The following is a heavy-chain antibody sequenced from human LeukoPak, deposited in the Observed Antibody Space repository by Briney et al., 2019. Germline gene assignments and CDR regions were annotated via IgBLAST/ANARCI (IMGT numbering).Heavy chain of an antibody. V-gene: IGHV4-4*07. CDR1: GGSISSYY. CDR3: AITRDYYDSSGYYYLRDY. Sequence: SETLSLTCTVSGGSISSYYWSWIRQPAGKGLEWIGRIYTSGGTNYNPSLKSRVTMSVDTSKNQFSLKLSSVTAADTAVYYCAITRDYYDSSGYYYLRDYWGQGTLVTVSS. D-gene: IGHD3-22*01. J-gene: IGHJ4*02. CDR2: IYTSGGT.